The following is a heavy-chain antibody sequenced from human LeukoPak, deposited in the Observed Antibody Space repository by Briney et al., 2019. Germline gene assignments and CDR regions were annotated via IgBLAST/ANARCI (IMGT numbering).Heavy chain of an antibody. J-gene: IGHJ4*02. Sequence: SVTLSLTCAVSVGSISTTSSFCGWIRQPPGKGLDCIGRIYYSGSTFYNPSLKSRVTISVDTSKNQFSLKLSSVTAADTGVYYCARVARYYDSSGPYFDYWGQGSLVTVSS. V-gene: IGHV4-39*07. CDR2: IYYSGST. CDR1: VGSISTTSSF. D-gene: IGHD3-22*01. CDR3: ARVARYYDSSGPYFDY.